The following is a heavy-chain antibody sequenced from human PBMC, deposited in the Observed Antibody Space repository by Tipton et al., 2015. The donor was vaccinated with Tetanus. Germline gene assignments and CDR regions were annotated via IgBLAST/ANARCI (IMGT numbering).Heavy chain of an antibody. J-gene: IGHJ4*02. Sequence: GSLRLSCAASGSSLSDYWMSWIRQTPGKGLEWVAYISASGHPIFYTDSVKGRFTISTDNTKNHLYLQMNSLRVEDTGLYFCARDNYDSKDFSDYWGQGTLITVSS. CDR2: ISASGHPI. CDR1: GSSLSDYW. V-gene: IGHV3-11*01. D-gene: IGHD3-3*01. CDR3: ARDNYDSKDFSDY.